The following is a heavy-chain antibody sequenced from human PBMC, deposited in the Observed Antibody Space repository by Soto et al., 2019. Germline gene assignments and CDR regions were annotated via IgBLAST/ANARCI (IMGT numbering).Heavy chain of an antibody. CDR3: ARTYSSVGFALDN. CDR1: GGSISSVDYY. CDR2: IYYGGNT. Sequence: QVQLQESGPGLVKPSQTLSLTCTVSGGSISSVDYYWSWIRQPPGKGLQWIGYIYYGGNTYYNPSLKSRVTISVDTSKNQFSLKVNSVTAADTAMYYCARTYSSVGFALDNWGQGTLVTVSS. V-gene: IGHV4-30-4*01. D-gene: IGHD6-25*01. J-gene: IGHJ4*02.